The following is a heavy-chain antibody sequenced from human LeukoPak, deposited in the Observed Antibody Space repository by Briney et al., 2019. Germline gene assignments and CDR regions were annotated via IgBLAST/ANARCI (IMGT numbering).Heavy chain of an antibody. CDR2: ISRDSANT. CDR1: GYSFPSYG. V-gene: IGHV1-18*01. D-gene: IGHD3-10*01. CDR3: AXXWFGELLYPNLFDY. Sequence: ASVKVSCKASGYSFPSYGITWVRQAPGQGLEWMGWISRDSANTQYAQKLQGRVTMTTDTSTSTAYMELRSLRSDDTAVYYCAXXWFGELLYPNLFDYWGQGTLVTVSS. J-gene: IGHJ4*02.